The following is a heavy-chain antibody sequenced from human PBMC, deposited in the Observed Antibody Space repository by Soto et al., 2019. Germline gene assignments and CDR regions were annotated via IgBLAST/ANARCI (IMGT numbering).Heavy chain of an antibody. Sequence: PGGSLRLSCAASGFTFSSYAMSWVRQAPGKGLEWVSAISGSGGSTYYADSVKGRFTISRDNSKNTLYLQMNSLRAEDTAVYYCAKDRNKTRYYDFSNDAFDIWGQGTMVTVSS. CDR1: GFTFSSYA. V-gene: IGHV3-23*01. J-gene: IGHJ3*02. D-gene: IGHD3-3*01. CDR2: ISGSGGST. CDR3: AKDRNKTRYYDFSNDAFDI.